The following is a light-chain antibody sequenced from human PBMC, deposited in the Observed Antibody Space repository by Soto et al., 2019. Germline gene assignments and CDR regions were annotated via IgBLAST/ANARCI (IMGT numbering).Light chain of an antibody. CDR3: VLYMDSGSPVV. CDR1: SGSVSINHY. CDR2: NTK. Sequence: QTVVTQEPSLSVSPGGTVTLTCGLSSGSVSINHYPCWYHQTPGQAPHTLIYNTKTRSSGVPNRFSGSILGSKAALTITGAQADDESDYYCVLYMDSGSPVVFGGGTKLTVL. J-gene: IGLJ2*01. V-gene: IGLV8-61*01.